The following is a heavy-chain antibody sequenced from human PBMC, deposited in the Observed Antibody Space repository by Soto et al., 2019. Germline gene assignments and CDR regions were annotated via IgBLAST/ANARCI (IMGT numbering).Heavy chain of an antibody. D-gene: IGHD1-1*01. V-gene: IGHV3-23*01. CDR2: ISGSGGST. CDR3: AKAGWNQGYYYYGMDV. Sequence: GGSLRLSCAASGFTFSSYAMSWVRQAPGKGLERVSAISGSGGSTYYADSVKGRFTISRDNSKNTLYLQMNSLRAEDTAVYYCAKAGWNQGYYYYGMDVWGQGTTVTVSS. CDR1: GFTFSSYA. J-gene: IGHJ6*02.